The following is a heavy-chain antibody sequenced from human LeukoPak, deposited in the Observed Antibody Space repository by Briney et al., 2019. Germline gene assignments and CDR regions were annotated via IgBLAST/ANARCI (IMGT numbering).Heavy chain of an antibody. D-gene: IGHD3-22*01. J-gene: IGHJ4*02. CDR2: ISSLSGTI. V-gene: IGHV3-48*01. CDR1: GFTVSSNY. CDR3: ARALYDSSGYYFDY. Sequence: PGGSLRLSCAASGFTVSSNYMSWVRQAPGEGLEWVSYISSLSGTIYYADSVKGRFTISRDNAKNSLYLQMNSLRAEDTAVYYCARALYDSSGYYFDYWGQGTLVTVSS.